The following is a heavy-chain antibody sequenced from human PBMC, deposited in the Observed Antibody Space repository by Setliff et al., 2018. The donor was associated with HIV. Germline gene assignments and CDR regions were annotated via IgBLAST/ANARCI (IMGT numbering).Heavy chain of an antibody. V-gene: IGHV3-7*03. J-gene: IGHJ6*03. CDR2: IKQDGSEK. CDR3: AKTTPSSIRSPYYYYMDV. CDR1: GFTFSSYW. D-gene: IGHD6-13*01. Sequence: GGSLRLSCAASGFTFSSYWMSWVRQAPGKGLEWVANIKQDGSEKYYVDSVKGRFPISRDNAKNSLYLQMHSLRAEDTAVYYCAKTTPSSIRSPYYYYMDVWGKGTTVTVSS.